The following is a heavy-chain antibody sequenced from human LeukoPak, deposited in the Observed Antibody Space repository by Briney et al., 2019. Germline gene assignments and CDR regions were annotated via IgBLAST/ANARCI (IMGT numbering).Heavy chain of an antibody. V-gene: IGHV4-59*01. J-gene: IGHJ4*02. CDR1: GGSISSYY. Sequence: SETLSLTCTVSGGSISSYYRSWIRQPPGKGLEWIGYIYHSGTTKYNPSLKSQVTILVDKSKSQFSLKLSSVTAADTAIYFCARNIVGPRQVDYWGQGTLVTVSS. D-gene: IGHD1-26*01. CDR2: IYHSGTT. CDR3: ARNIVGPRQVDY.